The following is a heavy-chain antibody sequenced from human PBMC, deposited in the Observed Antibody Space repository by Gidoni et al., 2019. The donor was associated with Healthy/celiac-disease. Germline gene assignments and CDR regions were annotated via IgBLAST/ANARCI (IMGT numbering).Heavy chain of an antibody. Sequence: EVQLVQSGAEMKKPGESLKISCKGSGYSFSNYWIGWVRQMPGKGLEWMGIIYPGDSDTRYSPSFQGQVTISVDKSISTAYVQWSSLKASDTAMYYCARCMTGTTGYYFDYWGQGTLVSVSS. J-gene: IGHJ4*02. CDR2: IYPGDSDT. CDR1: GYSFSNYW. CDR3: ARCMTGTTGYYFDY. V-gene: IGHV5-51*01. D-gene: IGHD1-20*01.